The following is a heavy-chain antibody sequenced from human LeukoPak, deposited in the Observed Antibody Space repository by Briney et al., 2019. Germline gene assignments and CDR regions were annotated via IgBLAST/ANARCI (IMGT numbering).Heavy chain of an antibody. CDR1: GGSISSYY. J-gene: IGHJ5*02. V-gene: IGHV4-59*01. CDR3: AGADTAMVSLIWFDP. CDR2: IYYSGST. D-gene: IGHD5-18*01. Sequence: SETLSLTCTVSGGSISSYYWSWIRQPPGKGLEWIGYIYYSGSTNYNPSLKSRVTISVDTSKNQFSLKLSSVTAADTAVYYCAGADTAMVSLIWFDPWGQGTLVTVSS.